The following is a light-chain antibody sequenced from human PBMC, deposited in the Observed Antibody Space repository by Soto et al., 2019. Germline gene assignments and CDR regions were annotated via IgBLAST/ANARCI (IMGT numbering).Light chain of an antibody. Sequence: EIVLTQSPGTLSLSPGERATLSCRASQSVSSSYLAWYQQKPGQPPRLLIYGASSRATGIPDRFSGSGSGTDFTLTISRLEPEDFAVYYCQQYPGYTFGQGTKLEIK. V-gene: IGKV3-20*01. CDR3: QQYPGYT. CDR1: QSVSSSY. J-gene: IGKJ2*01. CDR2: GAS.